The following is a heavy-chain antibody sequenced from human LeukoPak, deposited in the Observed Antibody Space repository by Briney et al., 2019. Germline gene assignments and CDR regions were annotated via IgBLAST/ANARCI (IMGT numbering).Heavy chain of an antibody. CDR1: GGSISSGGYY. J-gene: IGHJ4*02. D-gene: IGHD3-22*01. Sequence: SETLSLTCTVSGGSISSGGYYWSWLRQHPGKGLEWIGYIYYSGSTYYNPSLKSRVAISVDTSKNQFSLKLSSVTAADTAVYYCAREVYYYDSSGRGYYFDYWGQGTLVTVSS. CDR3: AREVYYYDSSGRGYYFDY. CDR2: IYYSGST. V-gene: IGHV4-31*03.